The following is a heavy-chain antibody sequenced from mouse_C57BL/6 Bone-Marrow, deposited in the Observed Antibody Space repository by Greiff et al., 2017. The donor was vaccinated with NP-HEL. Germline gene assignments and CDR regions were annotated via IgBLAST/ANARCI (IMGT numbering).Heavy chain of an antibody. D-gene: IGHD1-1*01. J-gene: IGHJ4*01. V-gene: IGHV5-4*01. Sequence: EVHLVESGGGLVKPGGSLKLSCAASGFTFSSYAMSWVRQTPEKRLEWVATISDGGSYTYYPDNVKGRFTISRDNAKNNLYLQMSHLKSEDTAMYYCARDQDYYGSSLYYYAMDYWGQGTSVTVSS. CDR2: ISDGGSYT. CDR1: GFTFSSYA. CDR3: ARDQDYYGSSLYYYAMDY.